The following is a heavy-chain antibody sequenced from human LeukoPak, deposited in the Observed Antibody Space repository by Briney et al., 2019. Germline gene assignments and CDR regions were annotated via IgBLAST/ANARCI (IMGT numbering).Heavy chain of an antibody. CDR3: GRDPNGDYIGAFDM. D-gene: IGHD4-17*01. J-gene: IGHJ3*02. CDR2: IRGGGGSE. CDR1: GFTFSAYA. Sequence: PGGSLRLSCTASGFTFSAYAMMWVRQAPGKGPEWVSAIRGGGGSEFYEDPVKGRFTISRDNSKNTLFLQMNNLRPEDTAVYYCGRDPNGDYIGAFDMWGPGTMVTVS. V-gene: IGHV3-23*01.